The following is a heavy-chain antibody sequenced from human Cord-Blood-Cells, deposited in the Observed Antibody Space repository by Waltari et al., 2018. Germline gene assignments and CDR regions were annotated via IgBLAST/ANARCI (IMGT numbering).Heavy chain of an antibody. CDR1: GGSFSGYY. CDR2: INHSGST. CDR3: ARGPLYYYGSGSYYKDPYFDY. Sequence: QVQLQQWGAGLLKPSETLSLTCAVYGGSFSGYYWSWIRQPPGKGPGWIGEINHSGSTNYNPSLKSRVTISVDTSKNQFSLKLSSVTAADTAVYYCARGPLYYYGSGSYYKDPYFDYWGQGTLVTVSS. D-gene: IGHD3-10*01. V-gene: IGHV4-34*01. J-gene: IGHJ4*02.